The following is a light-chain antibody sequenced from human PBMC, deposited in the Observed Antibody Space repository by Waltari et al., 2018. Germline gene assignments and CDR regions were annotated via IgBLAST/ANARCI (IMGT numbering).Light chain of an antibody. V-gene: IGLV1-44*01. CDR1: SSNIGNLL. CDR2: RRN. CDR3: AAWDDSLNGRWV. J-gene: IGLJ3*02. Sequence: QSVLTQPPSASGPPGQGCTIPSSGASSNIGNLLVTWYQQVPGKAPKLLIQRRNRRPAGVPDRFSGAKSGTSASLAISGLQSEDEADYYCAAWDDSLNGRWVFGGGTKVTVL.